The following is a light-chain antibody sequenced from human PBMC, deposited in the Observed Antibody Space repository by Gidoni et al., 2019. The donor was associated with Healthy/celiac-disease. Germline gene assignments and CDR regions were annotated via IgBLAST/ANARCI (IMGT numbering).Light chain of an antibody. CDR3: QQSDSTPLT. J-gene: IGKJ4*01. V-gene: IGKV1-39*01. Sequence: DIQMTQSPSSLSASVGDRVTITCGARHSSSSYLHWYQQKPGKAPKLLIYAASSLQSGVPTRFSGSGSGTDFTLTISSLQPEDFATYYCQQSDSTPLTFGGGTKVEIK. CDR1: HSSSSY. CDR2: AAS.